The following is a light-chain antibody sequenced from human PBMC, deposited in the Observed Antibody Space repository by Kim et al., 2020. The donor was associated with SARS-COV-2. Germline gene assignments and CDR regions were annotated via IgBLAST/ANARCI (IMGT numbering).Light chain of an antibody. Sequence: IQMTQSPSTLSASVGDRVTITCRASLGISSWLAWYQQKPRRAPKLLIYMASSLESGVPSWFTGSGSGTEFTLTISSLQPDDLGTYSCQQYYTYPYTFGQGTKLEI. CDR1: LGISSW. J-gene: IGKJ2*01. V-gene: IGKV1-5*03. CDR3: QQYYTYPYT. CDR2: MAS.